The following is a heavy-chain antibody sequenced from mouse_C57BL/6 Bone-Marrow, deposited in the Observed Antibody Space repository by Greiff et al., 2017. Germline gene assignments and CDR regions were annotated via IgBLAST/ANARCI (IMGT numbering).Heavy chain of an antibody. CDR3: ARGTAFYAMDY. V-gene: IGHV1-55*01. Sequence: QVQLKESGAELVKPGASVKMSCKASGYTFTSYWITWVKQRPGQGLEWIGDIYPGSGSTNYNEKFKSKATLTVDTSSSTAYMQLSSLTSEDSAVYDCARGTAFYAMDYWGQGTSVTVSS. CDR2: IYPGSGST. J-gene: IGHJ4*01. D-gene: IGHD3-3*01. CDR1: GYTFTSYW.